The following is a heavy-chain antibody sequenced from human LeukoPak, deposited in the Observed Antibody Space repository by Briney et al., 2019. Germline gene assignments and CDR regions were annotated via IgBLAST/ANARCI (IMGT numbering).Heavy chain of an antibody. CDR3: ARVSIAAAGTGYYGMDV. Sequence: SVKVSCKASGGTFSSYAISWVRQAPGQGLEWMGRIIPILGIANYAQKFQGRVTITADKSTSTAYMELSSLRSEDTAVYYCARVSIAAAGTGYYGMDVWGQGTTVTVSS. D-gene: IGHD6-13*01. CDR1: GGTFSSYA. J-gene: IGHJ6*02. V-gene: IGHV1-69*04. CDR2: IIPILGIA.